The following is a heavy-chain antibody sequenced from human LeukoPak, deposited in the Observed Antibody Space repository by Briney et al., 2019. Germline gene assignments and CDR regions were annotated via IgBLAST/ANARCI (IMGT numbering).Heavy chain of an antibody. CDR2: MYSGGST. CDR3: ASGYCTGTNCLVDY. J-gene: IGHJ4*02. Sequence: GGSLRLSCAASGFTVSTNFMNWVRQAPGKGLEWVSIMYSGGSTYYADSVKGRFTISRDDSKNTVCLQMNSLRADDTAMYYCASGYCTGTNCLVDYWGQGTLVTVSS. CDR1: GFTVSTNF. V-gene: IGHV3-53*01. D-gene: IGHD2-8*02.